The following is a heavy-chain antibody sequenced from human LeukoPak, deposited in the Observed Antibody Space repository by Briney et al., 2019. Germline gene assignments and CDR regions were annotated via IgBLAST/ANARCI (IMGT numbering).Heavy chain of an antibody. CDR1: GYSISSGYY. V-gene: IGHV4-38-2*01. CDR3: ARHVLRGNSFHYFDY. Sequence: SETLSLTCAVSGYSISSGYYWGWIRQPPGKGLEWIGRIYHSGSTYYNPSLKSRVTISVDTSKNQFSLKLSSVTAADTAVYYCARHVLRGNSFHYFDYWGQGTLVTVSS. J-gene: IGHJ4*02. D-gene: IGHD4-23*01. CDR2: IYHSGST.